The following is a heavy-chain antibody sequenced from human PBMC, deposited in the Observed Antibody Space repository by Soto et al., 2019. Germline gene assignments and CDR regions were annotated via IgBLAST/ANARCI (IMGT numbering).Heavy chain of an antibody. CDR3: ARAYSGITFDI. Sequence: GAPVKVSCKASGYTFTSYGISWVRQAPGQGLEWMGWISAYNGNTNYAQKLQGRVTMTTDTSTSTAYMELRSLRSDDTAVYYCARAYSGITFDIWGQRTMVTVSS. CDR2: ISAYNGNT. V-gene: IGHV1-18*01. D-gene: IGHD6-13*01. CDR1: GYTFTSYG. J-gene: IGHJ3*02.